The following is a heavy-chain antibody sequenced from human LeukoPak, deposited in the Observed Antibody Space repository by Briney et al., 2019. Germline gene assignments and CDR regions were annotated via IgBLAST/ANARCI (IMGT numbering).Heavy chain of an antibody. J-gene: IGHJ4*02. D-gene: IGHD6-19*01. V-gene: IGHV4-38-2*01. Sequence: SETLSLTCAVSGYSISSGYYWGWIRQPPGKGLEWIGSIYHSGSTYYNPSLKSRVTISVDTSKNQFSLKLSSVTAADTAVYYRARGSSSGWYVDYWGQGTLVTVSS. CDR1: GYSISSGYY. CDR2: IYHSGST. CDR3: ARGSSSGWYVDY.